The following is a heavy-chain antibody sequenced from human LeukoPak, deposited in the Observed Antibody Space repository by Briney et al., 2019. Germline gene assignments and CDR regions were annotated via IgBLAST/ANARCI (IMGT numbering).Heavy chain of an antibody. CDR1: GFTFSSYA. CDR2: ISGSGGST. CDR3: ARGVYSSSWTLPFDY. J-gene: IGHJ4*02. Sequence: GGSLRLSCAASGFTFSSYAMSWVRQAPGKGLEWVSAISGSGGSTYYADSVKGRFTISRDNSKNTLYLQMNSLRSEDTAVYYCARGVYSSSWTLPFDYWGQGTLVTVSS. D-gene: IGHD6-13*01. V-gene: IGHV3-23*01.